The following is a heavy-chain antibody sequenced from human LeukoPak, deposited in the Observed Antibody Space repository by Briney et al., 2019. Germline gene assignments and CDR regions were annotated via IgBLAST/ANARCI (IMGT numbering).Heavy chain of an antibody. Sequence: GVSLRLSCAASGFTFRSYEMNWVPQAPGKGREWVTYITSSGSTIYYADSVKGRFTISRDNAKDSPYLQMNSLRAEDTAVYYCARDNDCSGGTCFDYWGQGTLVTVSS. V-gene: IGHV3-48*03. CDR3: ARDNDCSGGTCFDY. D-gene: IGHD2-15*01. J-gene: IGHJ4*02. CDR1: GFTFRSYE. CDR2: ITSSGSTI.